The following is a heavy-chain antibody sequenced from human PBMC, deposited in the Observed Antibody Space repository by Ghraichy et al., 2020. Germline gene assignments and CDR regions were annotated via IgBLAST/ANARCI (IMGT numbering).Heavy chain of an antibody. D-gene: IGHD6-13*01. CDR3: TTGGGSITAAGTPFDY. Sequence: GGSLRLSCAASGLIFTNAWMSWVRQAPGKGLEWVGRIKSKTDGGTTDYAAPVKGRFTISRDDSKNTVYLQMNRLRIEDTAVYYCTTGGGSITAAGTPFDYWGQGTLVTVSS. V-gene: IGHV3-15*01. CDR2: IKSKTDGGTT. CDR1: GLIFTNAW. J-gene: IGHJ4*02.